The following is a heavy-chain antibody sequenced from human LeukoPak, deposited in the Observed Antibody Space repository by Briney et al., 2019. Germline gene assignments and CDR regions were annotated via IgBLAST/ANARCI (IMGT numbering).Heavy chain of an antibody. V-gene: IGHV3-33*01. Sequence: GGSLRLSCETSGFTFSGYGMHWVRQAPGKGLEWVAVIWHNGNKKYYADSVKGRFTISRDNSKNTLYLQMNSLRAEDTAVYYCARHQEMATSRSYFDYWGQGTLVTVSS. D-gene: IGHD5-24*01. CDR1: GFTFSGYG. J-gene: IGHJ4*02. CDR3: ARHQEMATSRSYFDY. CDR2: IWHNGNKK.